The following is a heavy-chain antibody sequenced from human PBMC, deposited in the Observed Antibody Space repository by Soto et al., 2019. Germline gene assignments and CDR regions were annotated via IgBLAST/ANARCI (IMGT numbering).Heavy chain of an antibody. CDR1: GLTFSSYS. CDR2: IGTSAST. D-gene: IGHD2-2*01. V-gene: IGHV3-23*01. Sequence: DVRLLESGGGLVQPGGSLRLSCAASGLTFSSYSMSWVRQAPGKGLEWVSTIGTSASTYYGDSVRGRFTISRDNSRNTLYLQMNSLPAEDTAVYYCADLSRYCTSSNCDWGQGTLVTVSS. J-gene: IGHJ4*02. CDR3: ADLSRYCTSSNCD.